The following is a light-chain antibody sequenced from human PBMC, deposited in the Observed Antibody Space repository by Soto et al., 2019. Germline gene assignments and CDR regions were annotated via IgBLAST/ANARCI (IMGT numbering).Light chain of an antibody. V-gene: IGKV3-11*01. J-gene: IGKJ2*01. CDR1: QRVSSS. CDR2: DAS. CDR3: QQRSNWPPYT. Sequence: VLTQSPATLSLSPGDRATLSCRASQRVSSSLAWYQQKPGQAPRLLIYDASNRATGIPARFSGSGSGTDFTLTISSLEPEDFAVYYCQQRSNWPPYTFGQGTKLEIK.